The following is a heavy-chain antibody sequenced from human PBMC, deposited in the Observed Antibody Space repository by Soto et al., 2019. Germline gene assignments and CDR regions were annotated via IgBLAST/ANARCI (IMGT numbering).Heavy chain of an antibody. V-gene: IGHV4-59*01. Sequence: SEDLSLPNTGSGGSISSYYWSWFRQPPGKGQEWIGYIYYSGSTNYNPSLKSRVTISVDTSKNQFSLKLSSVTAADTAVYYCARDGSDSWSGYPYGMDFWGQGITVTV. CDR3: ARDGSDSWSGYPYGMDF. CDR2: IYYSGST. D-gene: IGHD3-3*01. CDR1: GGSISSYY. J-gene: IGHJ6*02.